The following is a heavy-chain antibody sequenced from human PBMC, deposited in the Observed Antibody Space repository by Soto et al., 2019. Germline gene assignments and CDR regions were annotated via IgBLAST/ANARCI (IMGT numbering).Heavy chain of an antibody. CDR1: GYTLTELS. D-gene: IGHD5-12*01. CDR2: FDPEDGET. J-gene: IGHJ5*02. CDR3: AILHLSGYEFKNWFDP. V-gene: IGHV1-24*01. Sequence: GASVKVSCKVSGYTLTELSMHWVRQAPGKGLEWMGGFDPEDGETIYAQKFQGRVTMTEDTSTDTAYMELSSLRSEDTAVYYCAILHLSGYEFKNWFDPWGQGTLVTVSS.